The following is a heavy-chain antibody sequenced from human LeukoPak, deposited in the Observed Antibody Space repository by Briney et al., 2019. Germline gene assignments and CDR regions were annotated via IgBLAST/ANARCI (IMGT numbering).Heavy chain of an antibody. CDR2: IRYDGSNK. CDR1: GFTFSSYG. CDR3: AKKRTAENYFDY. Sequence: PGGSLRLSCAASGFTFSSYGMHWVRQAPGKGLEWVAFIRYDGSNKYYADSVKGRFTISRDNSKNTLCLQMNSLRPEDTAVYYCAKKRTAENYFDYWGQGTLVTVSS. V-gene: IGHV3-30*02. J-gene: IGHJ4*02. D-gene: IGHD1/OR15-1a*01.